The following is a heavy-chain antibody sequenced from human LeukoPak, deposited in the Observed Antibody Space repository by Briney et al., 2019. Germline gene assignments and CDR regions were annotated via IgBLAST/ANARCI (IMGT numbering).Heavy chain of an antibody. CDR1: GGTFSSYA. Sequence: SSVKVSCKASGGTFSSYAFSWVRQAPGQGLEWMGGIIPIFGTANYAQKFQGRVTITADESTSTAYMELSSLRSEDTAVYYCARTRSSYYYYYYYMDVWGKGTTVTISS. J-gene: IGHJ6*03. D-gene: IGHD1-26*01. CDR3: ARTRSSYYYYYYYMDV. CDR2: IIPIFGTA. V-gene: IGHV1-69*01.